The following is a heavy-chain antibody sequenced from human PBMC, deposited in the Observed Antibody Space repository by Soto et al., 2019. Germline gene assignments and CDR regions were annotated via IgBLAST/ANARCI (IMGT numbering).Heavy chain of an antibody. CDR3: AKENWPRDYNYYGMDV. CDR2: ISFDGNNK. CDR1: GFTLSTYG. Sequence: SLRLSCAASGFTLSTYGTYWVRQAPGKGLEWVALISFDGNNKRYADSVKGRFTISRDTSKNTLDLQMNSLRPEDTAVYYCAKENWPRDYNYYGMDVWGQGTTVTVSS. V-gene: IGHV3-30*18. J-gene: IGHJ6*02.